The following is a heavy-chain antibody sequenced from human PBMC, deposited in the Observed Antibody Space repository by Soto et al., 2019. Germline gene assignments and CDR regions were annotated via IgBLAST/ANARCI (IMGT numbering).Heavy chain of an antibody. V-gene: IGHV4-31*03. D-gene: IGHD5-12*01. CDR1: GASITSGGYY. CDR2: IYYSVTT. J-gene: IGHJ4*02. CDR3: ARAENERAGIYRPPDY. Sequence: QVQLQESGPGLVKPSQTLSLTCTVSGASITSGGYYWSWIHQHPGKGLEWIGYIYYSVTTYYNPSLKRRVIISVDPSKNQFSLNLSSVTAADTAVYYCARAENERAGIYRPPDYWGQGTLVTVSS.